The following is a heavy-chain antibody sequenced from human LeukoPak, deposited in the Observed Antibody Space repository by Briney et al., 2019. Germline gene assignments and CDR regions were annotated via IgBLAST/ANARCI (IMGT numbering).Heavy chain of an antibody. CDR2: IYYSGST. CDR3: ARRDSYSSGYYFDY. V-gene: IGHV4-39*01. CDR1: GGSISSSYS. J-gene: IGHJ4*02. Sequence: PSETLSLTCTVSGGSISSSYSWGWIRQPPGKGLEWIGNIYYSGSTYYNSSLKSRVTISVDTSKNQFSLKLSSVTAADTAVYYCARRDSYSSGYYFDYWGQGTLVTVSS. D-gene: IGHD3-22*01.